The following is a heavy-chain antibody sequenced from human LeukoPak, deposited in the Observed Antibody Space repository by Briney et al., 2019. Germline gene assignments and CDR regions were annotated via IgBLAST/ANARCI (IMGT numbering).Heavy chain of an antibody. D-gene: IGHD6-19*01. J-gene: IGHJ4*02. CDR2: INPNSGGT. CDR1: GFPFTVYY. CDR3: ATDGAVAGTAYPEY. V-gene: IGHV1-2*02. Sequence: ASVKVSCKASGFPFTVYYIHWVRQAPGQGLEWMGWINPNSGGTKYAQKFQGRVTMTRDTSISTAYMELSSLTSDDTALYYCATDGAVAGTAYPEYWGQGTLVTVSS.